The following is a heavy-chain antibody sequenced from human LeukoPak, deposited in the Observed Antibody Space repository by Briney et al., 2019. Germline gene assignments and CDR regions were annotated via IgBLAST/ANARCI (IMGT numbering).Heavy chain of an antibody. V-gene: IGHV3-21*01. J-gene: IGHJ3*02. Sequence: PGGTLRLSCAASGFTFSTYSMNWVRQAPGKGLEWVSSISISSSYIYYADSLKGRFTCSRDNAKNSLYLQMSRLRAEDTAVYYCATEYCSGGSCYSDAFDIWGQGTMVTVSS. CDR2: ISISSSYI. D-gene: IGHD2-15*01. CDR1: GFTFSTYS. CDR3: ATEYCSGGSCYSDAFDI.